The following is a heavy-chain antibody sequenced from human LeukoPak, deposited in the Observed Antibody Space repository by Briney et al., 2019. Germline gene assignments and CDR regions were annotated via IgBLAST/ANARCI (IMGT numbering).Heavy chain of an antibody. Sequence: GGSLRLSCAASGFTFSSYGMHWVRQAPGKGLEWVAFIRYDGSNKYYADSAKGRFTISRDNSKNTLYLQMNSLRAEDTAVYYCAKDSRIAAAGTVGHSYYFDYWGEGTLVTASS. V-gene: IGHV3-30*02. CDR3: AKDSRIAAAGTVGHSYYFDY. D-gene: IGHD6-13*01. CDR1: GFTFSSYG. CDR2: IRYDGSNK. J-gene: IGHJ4*02.